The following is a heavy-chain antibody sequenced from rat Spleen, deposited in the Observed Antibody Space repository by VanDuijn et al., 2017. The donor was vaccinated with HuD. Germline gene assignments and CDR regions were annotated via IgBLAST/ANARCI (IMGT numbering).Heavy chain of an antibody. CDR3: TRSRYNYYVMDA. Sequence: QVQLKESGPGLVQPSKTLSLTCTVSGFSLTSYSVSWVRQPPGKGLEWLGVKWSGGSTACNSALKSRLSISRDTSKSQVFLKMNSLQIEDTGIYYCTRSRYNYYVMDAWGQGASVTVSS. V-gene: IGHV2-15*01. CDR2: KWSGGST. J-gene: IGHJ4*01. D-gene: IGHD1-5*01. CDR1: GFSLTSYS.